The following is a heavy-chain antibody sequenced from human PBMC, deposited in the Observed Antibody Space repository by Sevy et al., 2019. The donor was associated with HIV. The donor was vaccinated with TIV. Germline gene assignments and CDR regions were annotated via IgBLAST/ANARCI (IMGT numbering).Heavy chain of an antibody. CDR3: ATDSGSYPGTFDY. J-gene: IGHJ4*02. D-gene: IGHD1-26*01. CDR1: GYTLTELS. V-gene: IGHV1-24*01. CDR2: FDPEDGET. Sequence: ASVKVSCKVSGYTLTELSMHWVRQAPGKGLEWMGGFDPEDGETIYAQTFQGRVTMTEDTSTDTAYMELSSLRSEDTAVYYCATDSGSYPGTFDYWGQGTLVTVSS.